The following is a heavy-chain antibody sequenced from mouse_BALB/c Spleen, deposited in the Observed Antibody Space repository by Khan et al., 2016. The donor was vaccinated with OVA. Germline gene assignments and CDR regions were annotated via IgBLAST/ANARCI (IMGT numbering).Heavy chain of an antibody. Sequence: QIQLVQSGPELKKPGETVQISCKASGFTFTNYGMNWVKQAPGKDLKWMGWINTYTGEPTFADDFKGRFAFSLETSANTAYLQIHSLKNEDTATYFCARVGYNGTMDCWGQGTSVNVSS. CDR3: ARVGYNGTMDC. V-gene: IGHV9-3-1*01. CDR1: GFTFTNYG. J-gene: IGHJ4*01. CDR2: INTYTGEP. D-gene: IGHD2-14*01.